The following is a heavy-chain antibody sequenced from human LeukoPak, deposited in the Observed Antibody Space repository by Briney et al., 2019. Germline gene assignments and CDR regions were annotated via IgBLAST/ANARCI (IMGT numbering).Heavy chain of an antibody. CDR2: ISYDGSNK. CDR1: GFTFSSYA. V-gene: IGHV3-30-3*01. J-gene: IGHJ2*01. D-gene: IGHD6-25*01. CDR3: ARNRRDGPNPRTAGYFDL. Sequence: GGSLRLSCAASGFTFSSYAMHWVRQAPGKGLEWVAVISYDGSNKYYADSVKGRFTISRDNSKNTLYLQMNSLRAEDTAVYYCARNRRDGPNPRTAGYFDLWGRGTLVTVSS.